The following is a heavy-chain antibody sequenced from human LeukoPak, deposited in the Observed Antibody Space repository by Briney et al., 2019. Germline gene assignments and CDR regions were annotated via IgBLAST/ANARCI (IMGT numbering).Heavy chain of an antibody. CDR3: ARAGDDYVGPYYFGY. D-gene: IGHD5-24*01. J-gene: IGHJ4*02. Sequence: SVKVSCKASGGTFSSYAISWVRQAPGQGLEWMGGIIPIFGTANYAQKFQGRVTITADESTSTAYMELSSLRSEDTAVYYCARAGDDYVGPYYFGYWGQGTLVTVSS. CDR2: IIPIFGTA. V-gene: IGHV1-69*13. CDR1: GGTFSSYA.